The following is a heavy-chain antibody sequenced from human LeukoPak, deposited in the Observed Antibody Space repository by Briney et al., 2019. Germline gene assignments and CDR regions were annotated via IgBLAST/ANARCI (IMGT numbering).Heavy chain of an antibody. V-gene: IGHV3-21*01. Sequence: GGSLRLSCAASGFTFSNYILNWVRQAPGEGLEWVSSSSTSSTYMYYADSVKGRFTISRDNAKSSLYLQMNSLRAEDTAVYYCARAEAYWSGYYISPLHFDYWGQGTLVTVSS. J-gene: IGHJ4*02. CDR2: SSTSSTYM. D-gene: IGHD3-3*01. CDR3: ARAEAYWSGYYISPLHFDY. CDR1: GFTFSNYI.